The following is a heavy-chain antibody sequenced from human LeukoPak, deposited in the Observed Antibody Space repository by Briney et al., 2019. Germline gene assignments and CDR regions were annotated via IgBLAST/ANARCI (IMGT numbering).Heavy chain of an antibody. CDR3: ARGGHDFNPFYW. J-gene: IGHJ4*02. CDR1: GFSFSIYA. D-gene: IGHD2-21*02. Sequence: QPGGSLRLSCAASGFSFSIYATGWVRQAPGKGLEWVSSIKNGGNDPFYADSVKGRFTISRDNSKNTLFLQLSSLRAEDSAVYYCARGGHDFNPFYWWGQGTLVTVSS. CDR2: IKNGGNDP. V-gene: IGHV3-23*01.